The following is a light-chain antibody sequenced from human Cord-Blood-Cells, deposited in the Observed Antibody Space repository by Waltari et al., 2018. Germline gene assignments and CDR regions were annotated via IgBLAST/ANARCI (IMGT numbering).Light chain of an antibody. Sequence: DIRMTQSPSSLSASVGDRVTITCRASQSISSYLNWYQQKPGKAPKLLIYAASSLQSGVPSRFSGNGSGTDFTLTISSLQPEDFATYYCQQSYSTPQTFGQGTKVEIK. V-gene: IGKV1-39*01. CDR2: AAS. CDR1: QSISSY. J-gene: IGKJ1*01. CDR3: QQSYSTPQT.